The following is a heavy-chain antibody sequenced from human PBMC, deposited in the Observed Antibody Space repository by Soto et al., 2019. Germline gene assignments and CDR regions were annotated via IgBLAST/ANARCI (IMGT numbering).Heavy chain of an antibody. Sequence: QVQLVQSGAEVKKPGASVKVSCKASGYTFTGYYMHWVRQAPGQGLEWMGWINPNSGGTNYAQKFHGRVTMTRDTFISTAYMELSRLRSDDTAVYYCARHMYYYDSSGYLSDDAFDIWGQGTMVTVSS. J-gene: IGHJ3*02. CDR2: INPNSGGT. CDR1: GYTFTGYY. V-gene: IGHV1-2*02. D-gene: IGHD3-22*01. CDR3: ARHMYYYDSSGYLSDDAFDI.